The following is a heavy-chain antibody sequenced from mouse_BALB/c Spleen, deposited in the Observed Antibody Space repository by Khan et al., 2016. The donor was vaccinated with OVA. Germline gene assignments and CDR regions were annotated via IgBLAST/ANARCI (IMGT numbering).Heavy chain of an antibody. CDR3: ARGNGYFVWYFDV. D-gene: IGHD2-3*01. CDR2: IWSGGST. J-gene: IGHJ1*01. Sequence: QVQLKESGPGLVQPSQSLSITCTVSNFSLTSYGVHWVRQSPGKGLEWLGVIWSGGSTDYNAAFISRLSISKDNSKSQVFFKMNSLQVNDTAIYYCARGNGYFVWYFDVWGAGTTVTVSS. CDR1: NFSLTSYG. V-gene: IGHV2-2*02.